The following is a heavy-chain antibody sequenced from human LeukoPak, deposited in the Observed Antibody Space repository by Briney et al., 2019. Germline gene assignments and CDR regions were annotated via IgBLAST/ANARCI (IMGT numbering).Heavy chain of an antibody. J-gene: IGHJ4*02. Sequence: SETLSLTCAVYCGSFIGYYRTWIRQPPGRGLEWIGEINHSGSTNYNPSLKSRVTISVDTSKSQFSLKLNSVTAADTAMYYCARGRDPYWGQGTLVTVSS. V-gene: IGHV4-34*01. CDR3: ARGRDPY. D-gene: IGHD5-24*01. CDR1: CGSFIGYY. CDR2: INHSGST.